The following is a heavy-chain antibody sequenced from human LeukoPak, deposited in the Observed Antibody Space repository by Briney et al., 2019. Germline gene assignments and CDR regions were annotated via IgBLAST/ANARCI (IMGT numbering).Heavy chain of an antibody. CDR1: GFTFSSYA. CDR3: ARDNAGSVGRRNTPLKH. J-gene: IGHJ4*02. Sequence: PGGSLRLSCAASGFTFSSYAMHWVRQAPGKGLEYVSAISSNGGSTYYANSVKGRFTISRDNSKNTLYLQMGSLRAEDMAVCYCARDNAGSVGRRNTPLKHWGQGTLVTVSS. D-gene: IGHD1-26*01. V-gene: IGHV3-64*01. CDR2: ISSNGGST.